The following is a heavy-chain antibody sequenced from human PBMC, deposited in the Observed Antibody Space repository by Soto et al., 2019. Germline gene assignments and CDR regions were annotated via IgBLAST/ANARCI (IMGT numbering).Heavy chain of an antibody. CDR1: GFTFSSYA. V-gene: IGHV3-23*01. J-gene: IGHJ4*02. Sequence: GGSLRLSCAASGFTFSSYAMSWVRQAPGKGLEWVSTISGSGASTHYADSVKGRFTISRDNSKNTLYLQMNSLRAEDTAVYYCAKASYDILTGYSPDYWGQGTLVTVSS. CDR2: ISGSGAST. CDR3: AKASYDILTGYSPDY. D-gene: IGHD3-9*01.